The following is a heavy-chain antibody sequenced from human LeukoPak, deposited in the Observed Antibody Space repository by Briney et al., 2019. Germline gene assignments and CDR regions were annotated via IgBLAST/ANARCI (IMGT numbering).Heavy chain of an antibody. CDR3: ARARVYGDYGHPFDY. Sequence: PSETLSLTCTVSGGSISSGSYYWSWIRQPPGKGLEWIGYIYYSGSTNYNPSLKSRVTISVDTSKNQSSLKLSSVTAADTAVYYCARARVYGDYGHPFDYWGQGTLVTVSS. CDR2: IYYSGST. V-gene: IGHV4-61*01. D-gene: IGHD4-17*01. J-gene: IGHJ4*02. CDR1: GGSISSGSYY.